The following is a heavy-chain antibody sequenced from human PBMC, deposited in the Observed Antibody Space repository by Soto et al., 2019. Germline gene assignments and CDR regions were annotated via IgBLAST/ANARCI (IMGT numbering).Heavy chain of an antibody. CDR3: AKHYNFHDVFDI. Sequence: RLSCVASGFTFSSYVMSWVRQAPGRGLEWVSAITTSGGSTYFASFVKGRFTISRDNSKNTMYLQMNSLRAEDTAVYYCAKHYNFHDVFDIWGQGTMVTVSS. CDR1: GFTFSSYV. CDR2: ITTSGGST. D-gene: IGHD3-3*01. J-gene: IGHJ3*02. V-gene: IGHV3-23*01.